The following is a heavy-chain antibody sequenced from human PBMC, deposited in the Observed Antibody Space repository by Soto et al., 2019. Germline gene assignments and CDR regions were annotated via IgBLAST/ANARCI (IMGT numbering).Heavy chain of an antibody. CDR1: GDSGAYNSAV. J-gene: IGHJ4*02. CDR2: TYYRSRWYF. V-gene: IGHV6-1*01. D-gene: IGHD1-1*01. CDR3: ARVPNTGHFDY. Sequence: SPPLSLTCGVSGDSGAYNSAVWHWIRQSPSRGLEWLGRTYYRSRWYFDYAVSVKSRITINPDTSKNQFSLQLNSVTPEDTAVYYCARVPNTGHFDYWGQGTLVTVSS.